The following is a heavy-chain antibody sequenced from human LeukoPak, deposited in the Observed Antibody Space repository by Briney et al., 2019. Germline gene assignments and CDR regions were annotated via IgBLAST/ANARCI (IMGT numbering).Heavy chain of an antibody. CDR3: ARGLGGNSPFDY. CDR2: MNPNSGNT. J-gene: IGHJ4*02. D-gene: IGHD4-23*01. Sequence: ASVKVSCKASGYTFTSYGISWVRQAPGQGLEWMGWMNPNSGNTGYAQKFQGRVTMTRNTSISTAYMELSSLRSEDTAVYYCARGLGGNSPFDYWGQGTLVTVSS. V-gene: IGHV1-8*02. CDR1: GYTFTSYG.